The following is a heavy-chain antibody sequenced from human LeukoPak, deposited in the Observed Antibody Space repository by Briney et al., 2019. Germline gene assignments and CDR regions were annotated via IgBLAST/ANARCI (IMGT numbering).Heavy chain of an antibody. D-gene: IGHD3-16*01. V-gene: IGHV3-49*04. CDR1: EFTFSSYS. CDR3: TREGRGSDAFDY. Sequence: PGGSLRLSCAASEFTFSSYSMSWVRQAPGKGLEWVGFIRSKAYGGTTEYAASVKGRFTISRDDSRRIVYLQMNSLKTEDTAVYYCTREGRGSDAFDYWGQGTLVTVSS. J-gene: IGHJ4*02. CDR2: IRSKAYGGTT.